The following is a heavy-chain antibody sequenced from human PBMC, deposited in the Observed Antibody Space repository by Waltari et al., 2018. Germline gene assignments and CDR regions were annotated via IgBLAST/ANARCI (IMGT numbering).Heavy chain of an antibody. V-gene: IGHV4-59*01. CDR3: ASSRTHNWFDP. J-gene: IGHJ5*02. Sequence: QVQLQESGPGLVKPSETLSLTCTVSGGSISSYYWSGIRQPPGKGLEWIGYIYYSGSTNYNPSLTSPVTISVDTSKNQFSLKLSSVTAADTAVYYCASSRTHNWFDPWGQGTLVTVSS. CDR1: GGSISSYY. D-gene: IGHD2-2*01. CDR2: IYYSGST.